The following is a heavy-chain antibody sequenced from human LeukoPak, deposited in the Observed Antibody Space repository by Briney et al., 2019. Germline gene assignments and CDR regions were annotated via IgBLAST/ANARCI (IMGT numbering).Heavy chain of an antibody. CDR2: ISGSGAST. Sequence: TGGSLRLSCAASGFTLSSYAMNWVRQAPGKELEWVSAISGSGASTYYVDSVKGRFTISRDKSKSTLYLQLNSLRAEDTAIYYCAKGVTNWANNYFDYWGQGTLVTVSS. J-gene: IGHJ4*02. CDR1: GFTLSSYA. CDR3: AKGVTNWANNYFDY. D-gene: IGHD7-27*01. V-gene: IGHV3-23*01.